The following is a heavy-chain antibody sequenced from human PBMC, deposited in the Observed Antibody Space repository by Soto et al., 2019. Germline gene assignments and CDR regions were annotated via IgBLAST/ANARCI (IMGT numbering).Heavy chain of an antibody. D-gene: IGHD3-16*01. CDR1: GGSTSSDNY. V-gene: IGHV4-30-4*01. J-gene: IGHJ4*02. CDR2: IYYSGNT. Sequence: LSLTCTVSGGSTSSDNYWSWIRQPPGKGLEWIGHIYYSGNTVYNPSLKSRLAISIDTSKNQFSLKLSSVTAADTAVYFCAREGGESSDGLYYFDSWGQGSLVTVSS. CDR3: AREGGESSDGLYYFDS.